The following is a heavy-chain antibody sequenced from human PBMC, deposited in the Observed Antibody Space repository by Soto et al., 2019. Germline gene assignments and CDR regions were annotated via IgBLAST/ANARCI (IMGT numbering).Heavy chain of an antibody. V-gene: IGHV1-18*01. CDR2: ISAYNGNT. CDR1: GYTFTSYG. J-gene: IGHJ6*02. CDR3: ARPITIFGVDLYGMDV. D-gene: IGHD3-3*01. Sequence: QVQLVQSGAEVKKPGASVKVSCKASGYTFTSYGISWVRQAPGQGLEWMGWISAYNGNTNYAQKLQGRVTMTTDTSTSTAYMELMSLRSDDTAVYYCARPITIFGVDLYGMDVWGQGTTVTVSS.